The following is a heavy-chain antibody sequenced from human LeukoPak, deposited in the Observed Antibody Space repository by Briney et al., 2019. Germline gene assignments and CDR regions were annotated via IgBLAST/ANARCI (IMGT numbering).Heavy chain of an antibody. CDR1: GFTFSNYA. CDR2: IRGSGGST. V-gene: IGHV3-23*01. Sequence: PGGSLRLSCAASGFTFSNYAVSWVRQAPGKGLEWVSVIRGSGGSTYYADFVKGRFTISRDNSKNTLYLQMNSLRAEDTAVYYCAKDVWYYYDSSGDYFDYWGQGTLVTVSS. D-gene: IGHD3-22*01. J-gene: IGHJ4*02. CDR3: AKDVWYYYDSSGDYFDY.